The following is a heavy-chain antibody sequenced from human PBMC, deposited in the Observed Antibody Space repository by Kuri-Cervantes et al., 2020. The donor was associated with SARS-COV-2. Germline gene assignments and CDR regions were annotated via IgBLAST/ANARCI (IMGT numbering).Heavy chain of an antibody. CDR1: GVSFSGYY. Sequence: SETLSLTCAVYGVSFSGYYWSWIRQPPGKGLEWIGEINHSGSTNYNPSLKSRVTISVDTSKNQFSLKMRSVTAADTAVYYCARWGGSVYFDYWGQGTLVTVSS. CDR3: ARWGGSVYFDY. J-gene: IGHJ4*02. V-gene: IGHV4-34*01. CDR2: INHSGST. D-gene: IGHD5-12*01.